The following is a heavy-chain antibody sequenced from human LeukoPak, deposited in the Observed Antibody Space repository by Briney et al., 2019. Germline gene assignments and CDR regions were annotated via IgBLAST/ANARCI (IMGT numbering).Heavy chain of an antibody. J-gene: IGHJ4*02. D-gene: IGHD3-10*01. V-gene: IGHV1-18*01. Sequence: ASVKVSCKTSGYTFTNYGLSWVRQAPGQGLEWMGWISTYNGNTNYAQKFQGRVTMTTDTSTSTAYMELTSLSSDDTAVYYCATSGGSGSYGDWGQGTLVTVSS. CDR2: ISTYNGNT. CDR1: GYTFTNYG. CDR3: ATSGGSGSYGD.